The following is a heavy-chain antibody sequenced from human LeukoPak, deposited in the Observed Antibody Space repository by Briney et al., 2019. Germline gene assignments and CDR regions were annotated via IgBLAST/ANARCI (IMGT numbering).Heavy chain of an antibody. D-gene: IGHD6-6*01. J-gene: IGHJ5*02. CDR1: GYTFTGYY. Sequence: ASVKVSCKASGYTFTGYYMHWVRQAPGQGLEWMGWINPNSGGTNYAQKFQGRVTMTRDTSISTAYMELSRLRSDDTAVYYCAREGSGSSYNWFDPWGQGTLVTVSS. CDR3: AREGSGSSYNWFDP. V-gene: IGHV1-2*02. CDR2: INPNSGGT.